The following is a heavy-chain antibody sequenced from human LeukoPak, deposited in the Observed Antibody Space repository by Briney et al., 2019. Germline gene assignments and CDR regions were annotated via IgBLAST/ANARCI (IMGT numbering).Heavy chain of an antibody. D-gene: IGHD3-3*01. CDR1: GFTFINSA. J-gene: IGHJ4*02. CDR2: ISASGGVT. Sequence: GGSLRLSCSASGFTFINSATSWVRQAPGKGLEWVSGISASGGVTYHADSVKGRFTISRDNSKNTLYVQMSSLRAEDTAVYYCAKGGIYGVFEDYWGQGTLVTVSS. CDR3: AKGGIYGVFEDY. V-gene: IGHV3-23*01.